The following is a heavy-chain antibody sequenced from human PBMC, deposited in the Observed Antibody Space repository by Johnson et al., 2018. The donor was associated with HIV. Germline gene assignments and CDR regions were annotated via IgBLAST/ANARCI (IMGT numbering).Heavy chain of an antibody. V-gene: IGHV3-30-3*01. D-gene: IGHD3-10*01. CDR3: ARDPFGALDGDAFDI. CDR1: GFTFSNYA. CDR2: ISYDGSNE. Sequence: QVQLVESGGGVVQPGRSLRLSCAASGFTFSNYAMHWVRQAPGKGLEWVAVISYDGSNEYYTDSVKGRFTISRDNSKNTLYLQMNSLRAEDTAVYYCARDPFGALDGDAFDIWGQGTMVTVSS. J-gene: IGHJ3*02.